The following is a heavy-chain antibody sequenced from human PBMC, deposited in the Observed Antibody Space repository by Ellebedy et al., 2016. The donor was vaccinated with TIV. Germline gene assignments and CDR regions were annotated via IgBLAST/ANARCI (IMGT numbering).Heavy chain of an antibody. CDR1: GDSITSYY. J-gene: IGHJ4*02. CDR3: AGVRACRRPFDY. V-gene: IGHV4-59*01. Sequence: MPGGSLRLSCAVSGDSITSYYWNWIRQPPGKGLEWIGFVFHSGSTSYNPSLRSRVSMSVDTSNHQLSLRLSSVTAADAAVYYCAGVRACRRPFDYWGQGTLVTVSS. D-gene: IGHD2-8*01. CDR2: VFHSGST.